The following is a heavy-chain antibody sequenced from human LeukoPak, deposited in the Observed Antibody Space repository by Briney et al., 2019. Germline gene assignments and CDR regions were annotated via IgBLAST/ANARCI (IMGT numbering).Heavy chain of an antibody. CDR3: ARTISGPPFDY. V-gene: IGHV3-30-3*01. D-gene: IGHD4/OR15-4a*01. J-gene: IGHJ4*02. CDR2: ISYDGSNK. Sequence: GGSLRLSCAASGFTFSSYAMHWVRQAPGKGLEWLAVISYDGSNKYYADSVKGRFTISRDNSKNTLYLQMNSLRAEDTAVYYCARTISGPPFDYWGQGTLVTVSS. CDR1: GFTFSSYA.